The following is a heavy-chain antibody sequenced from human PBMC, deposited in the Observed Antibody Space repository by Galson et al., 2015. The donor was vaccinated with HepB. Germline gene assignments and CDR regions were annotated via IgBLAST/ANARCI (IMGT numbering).Heavy chain of an antibody. CDR2: ISYDGSNK. CDR3: ARDYYGSGRVYGTKYYYGMDV. V-gene: IGHV3-30*04. D-gene: IGHD3-10*01. Sequence: SLRLSCAASGFTFSSYAMHWVRQAPGKGLEWVAVISYDGSNKYYADSVKGRFTISRDNSKNTLYLQMNSLRAEDTAVYYCARDYYGSGRVYGTKYYYGMDVRGQGTTVTVSS. CDR1: GFTFSSYA. J-gene: IGHJ6*02.